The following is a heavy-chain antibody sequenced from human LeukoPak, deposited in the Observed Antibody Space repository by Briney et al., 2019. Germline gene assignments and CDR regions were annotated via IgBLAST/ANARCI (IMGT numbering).Heavy chain of an antibody. CDR2: ISSSGTTI. CDR1: GFTFSDYY. V-gene: IGHV3-11*01. Sequence: PGGSLRLSCAASGFTFSDYYMSWIRQAPGKGLEWVSYISSSGTTISYTDSVKGRFTISRDNAKNSLYLQMNSLRAEDTAVYYCARDYRSTFDYWGQGTLATVSS. D-gene: IGHD1-26*01. CDR3: ARDYRSTFDY. J-gene: IGHJ4*02.